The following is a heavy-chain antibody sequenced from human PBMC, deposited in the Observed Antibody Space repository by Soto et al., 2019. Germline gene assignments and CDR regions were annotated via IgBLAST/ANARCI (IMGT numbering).Heavy chain of an antibody. Sequence: GAALKISRKGSGYSVTSYWSGWVRQMPGKGLEWMGIIYPGDSDTRYSPSFQGQVTISADKSISTAYLQWSSLKASDTAMYYCARHRNSESSSWYYYYYGMDVWGQGTTVTVSS. CDR3: ARHRNSESSSWYYYYYGMDV. CDR1: GYSVTSYW. D-gene: IGHD6-13*01. J-gene: IGHJ6*02. CDR2: IYPGDSDT. V-gene: IGHV5-51*01.